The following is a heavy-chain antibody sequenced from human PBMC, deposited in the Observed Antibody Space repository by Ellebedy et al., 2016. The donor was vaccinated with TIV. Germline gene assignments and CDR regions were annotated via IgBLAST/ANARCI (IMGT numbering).Heavy chain of an antibody. V-gene: IGHV4-34*01. CDR1: GVSFTASY. Sequence: MPSETLSLTCAVSGVSFTASYWSWIRQSPGKGLEWLGEINHSGKTNYNPSLKSRITISVDTSKSQFSLTLTSATAADTAVYYCARETTPQPAFDSWGQGTLVTVSS. D-gene: IGHD1-1*01. CDR3: ARETTPQPAFDS. CDR2: INHSGKT. J-gene: IGHJ4*02.